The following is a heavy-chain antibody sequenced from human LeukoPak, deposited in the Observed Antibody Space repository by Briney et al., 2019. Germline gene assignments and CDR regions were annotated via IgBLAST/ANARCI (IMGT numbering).Heavy chain of an antibody. J-gene: IGHJ4*02. CDR2: ISSSGSTI. D-gene: IGHD5-24*01. V-gene: IGHV3-48*03. CDR1: GFTFRSYE. CDR3: ARGLNSLGY. Sequence: QPGGSLRLSCAASGFTFRSYEMNWVRQAPGKGLEWVSYISSSGSTIYYADSVKGRFTTSRDNDKNPLYLQMNSLRAEDTAVYYCARGLNSLGYWGQGTLVTVSS.